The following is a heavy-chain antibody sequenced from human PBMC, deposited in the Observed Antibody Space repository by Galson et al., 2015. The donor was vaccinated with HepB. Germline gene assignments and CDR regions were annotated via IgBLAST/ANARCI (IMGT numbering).Heavy chain of an antibody. D-gene: IGHD1-26*01. CDR3: ARGGGSFGY. CDR2: INSDSTSI. CDR1: GFSFSDSA. V-gene: IGHV3-21*06. J-gene: IGHJ4*02. Sequence: SLRLSCAASGFSFSDSAMNWVRQAPGKGLEWVSSINSDSTSIHYADSLRGRVTISRDNTKNSLYLQMNSLQVEDTAVYYCARGGGSFGYWGQGTLVTVSS.